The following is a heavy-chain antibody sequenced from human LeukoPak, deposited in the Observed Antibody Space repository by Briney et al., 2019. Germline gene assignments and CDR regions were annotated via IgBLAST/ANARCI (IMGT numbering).Heavy chain of an antibody. CDR2: INWNGGST. CDR1: GFTFDDYA. V-gene: IGHV3-20*04. D-gene: IGHD6-19*01. Sequence: GGSLRLSCAASGFTFDDYAMHWVRQAPGKGLEWVSGINWNGGSTGYADSVKGRFTISRDNAKNSLSLRMNSLSAEDTAVYYCATGYSSGWYFYFQHWGQGSLVSVSS. J-gene: IGHJ1*01. CDR3: ATGYSSGWYFYFQH.